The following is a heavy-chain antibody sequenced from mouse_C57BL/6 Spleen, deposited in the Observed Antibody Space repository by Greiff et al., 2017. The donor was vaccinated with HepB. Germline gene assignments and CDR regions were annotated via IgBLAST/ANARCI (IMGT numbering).Heavy chain of an antibody. V-gene: IGHV3-6*01. J-gene: IGHJ2*01. CDR1: GYSITSGYY. CDR3: ARGTVVEDYFDY. Sequence: EVKLMESGPGLVKPSQSLSLTCSVTGYSITSGYYWNWIRQFPGNKLEWMGYISYDGSNNYNPSLKNRISITRDTSKNQFFLKLNSVTTEDTATYYCARGTVVEDYFDYWGQGTTLTVSS. CDR2: ISYDGSN. D-gene: IGHD1-1*01.